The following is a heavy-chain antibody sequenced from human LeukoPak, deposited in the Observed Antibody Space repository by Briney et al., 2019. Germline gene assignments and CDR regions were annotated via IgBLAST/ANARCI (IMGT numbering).Heavy chain of an antibody. D-gene: IGHD3-22*01. Sequence: SETLSLTCTVSGGSVSSTSHYWGWIRQPPGKGLEWIGSIFYSGSTYYNPSLKSRVTTSVDTSKNQFSLKLSSVTAADTAVYYCARATKPPYYYDRKAYYFDYWGQGTLVTVSS. CDR1: GGSVSSTSHY. J-gene: IGHJ4*02. V-gene: IGHV4-39*07. CDR3: ARATKPPYYYDRKAYYFDY. CDR2: IFYSGST.